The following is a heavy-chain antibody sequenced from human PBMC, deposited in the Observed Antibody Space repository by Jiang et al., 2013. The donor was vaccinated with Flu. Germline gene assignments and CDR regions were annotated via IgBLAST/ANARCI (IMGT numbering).Heavy chain of an antibody. CDR2: DGGTT. D-gene: IGHD3-10*01. J-gene: IGHJ6*03. V-gene: IGHV3-15*01. CDR3: TTGRSLPAAPLLWFGELDYYYYMDV. Sequence: DGGTTDYAAPVKGRFTISRDDSKNTLYLQMNSLKTEDTAVYYCTTGRSLPAAPLLWFGELDYYYYMDVWGKGTTVTVSS.